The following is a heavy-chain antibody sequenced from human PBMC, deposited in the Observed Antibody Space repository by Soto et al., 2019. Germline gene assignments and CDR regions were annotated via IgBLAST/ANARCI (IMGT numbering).Heavy chain of an antibody. CDR1: GVSISSSNFY. CDR3: ARGDSNSYSSDWFDP. V-gene: IGHV4-39*07. Sequence: SVTLSLTCTVSGVSISSSNFYWGWLRQPPGKGLEWIGSIYDYGRTFYNPALKSRVTISIDKSKNQFSLEMKSVTAADTAVYYCARGDSNSYSSDWFDPWGHGTLVTVSS. CDR2: IYDYGRT. D-gene: IGHD3-22*01. J-gene: IGHJ5*02.